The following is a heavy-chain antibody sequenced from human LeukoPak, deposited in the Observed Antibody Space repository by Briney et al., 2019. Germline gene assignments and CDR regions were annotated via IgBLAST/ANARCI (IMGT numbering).Heavy chain of an antibody. CDR3: ARENYGSGSYRDYYYGMDV. CDR2: TSSSSSYI. CDR1: GFTVSSNY. Sequence: GGSLRLSCAASGFTVSSNYMSWVRQAPGKGLEWVSSTSSSSSYIYYADSVKGRFTISRDNAKNSLYLQMNSLRAEDTAVYYCARENYGSGSYRDYYYGMDVWGKGTTVTVSS. J-gene: IGHJ6*04. D-gene: IGHD3-10*01. V-gene: IGHV3-21*01.